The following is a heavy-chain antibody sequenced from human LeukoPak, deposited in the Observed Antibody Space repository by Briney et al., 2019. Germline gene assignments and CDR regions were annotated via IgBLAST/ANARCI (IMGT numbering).Heavy chain of an antibody. CDR3: ARSWGDSSFDAFDI. J-gene: IGHJ3*02. V-gene: IGHV4-30-2*01. CDR2: IYHSGST. Sequence: PSETLSLTCTVSGGSISSGVYYWSWLRQPPGKGLEWIGYIYHSGSTYYNPSLKSRVTISVDRSQKQFSLKLSSVTAADTAVYYCARSWGDSSFDAFDIWGQGTMVTVSS. CDR1: GGSISSGVYY. D-gene: IGHD6-13*01.